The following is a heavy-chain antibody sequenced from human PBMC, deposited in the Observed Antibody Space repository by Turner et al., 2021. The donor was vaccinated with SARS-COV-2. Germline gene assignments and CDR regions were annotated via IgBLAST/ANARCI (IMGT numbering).Heavy chain of an antibody. D-gene: IGHD3-10*01. CDR2: VYYSGST. V-gene: IGHV4-39*01. J-gene: IGHJ5*02. Sequence: QLQLLESGPGLVKPSETLSLTCTVSGGSISSSSYYWGWIRQPPGKGMEWIGSVYYSGSTYYNQSLKSRVTITVDTSKNQFSLKLSSVTAADTAVYYCAPAPITMVRGVITFGWFDPWGQGTLVTVSS. CDR3: APAPITMVRGVITFGWFDP. CDR1: GGSISSSSYY.